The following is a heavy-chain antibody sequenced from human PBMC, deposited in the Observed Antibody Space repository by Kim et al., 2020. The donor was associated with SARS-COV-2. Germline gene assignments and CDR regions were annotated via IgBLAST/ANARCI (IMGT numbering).Heavy chain of an antibody. Sequence: SETLSLTCTVSGGSISSSSYYWGWIRQPPGKGLEWIGSIYYSGSTYYNPSLKSRVTISVDTSKNQFSLKLSSVTAADTAVYYCATQYSSGWERGDYWGQGTLVTVSS. CDR1: GGSISSSSYY. CDR2: IYYSGST. CDR3: ATQYSSGWERGDY. J-gene: IGHJ4*02. D-gene: IGHD6-19*01. V-gene: IGHV4-39*01.